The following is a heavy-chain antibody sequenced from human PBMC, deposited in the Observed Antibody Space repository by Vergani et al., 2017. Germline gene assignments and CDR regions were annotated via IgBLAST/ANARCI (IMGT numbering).Heavy chain of an antibody. CDR1: GGSISSYY. Sequence: QVQLQESGPGLVKPLETLSLTCTVSGGSISSYYWSWIRQPPGKGLEWIGYIYYSGSTNYNPSLKSRVTISVDTSKNQFSLKLSSVTAADTAVYYCARDLRAARPRLSNYYYYMDVWGKGTTVTVSS. V-gene: IGHV4-59*01. CDR2: IYYSGST. J-gene: IGHJ6*03. CDR3: ARDLRAARPRLSNYYYYMDV. D-gene: IGHD6-6*01.